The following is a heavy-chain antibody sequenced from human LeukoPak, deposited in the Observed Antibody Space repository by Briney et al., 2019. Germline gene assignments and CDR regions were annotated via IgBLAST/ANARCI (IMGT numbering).Heavy chain of an antibody. CDR2: IYYSGST. CDR3: ARRSIAVADYNWFDP. D-gene: IGHD6-19*01. Sequence: SETLSLTCTVSGGSISSSSYYWGWIRQPPGKGLEWIGSIYYSGSTYYNPSLKSRVTISVDTSKNQFSLKLSSVTAADTAVYYCARRSIAVADYNWFDPWGQGTLVTVSS. J-gene: IGHJ5*02. V-gene: IGHV4-39*07. CDR1: GGSISSSSYY.